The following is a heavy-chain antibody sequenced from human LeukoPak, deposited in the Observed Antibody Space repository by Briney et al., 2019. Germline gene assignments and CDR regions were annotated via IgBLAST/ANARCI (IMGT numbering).Heavy chain of an antibody. CDR1: GFTFSSYA. V-gene: IGHV3-23*01. CDR3: AKSDYGDYNYFDY. D-gene: IGHD4-17*01. Sequence: GSLRLSCAASGFTFSSYAMTWVRQAPGKGLEWVSTISGGGGSTNYTDSVKGRFTISRDNSKNTLYLQMNSLRAEDTAVYYCAKSDYGDYNYFDYWGQGTLVTVSS. CDR2: ISGGGGST. J-gene: IGHJ4*02.